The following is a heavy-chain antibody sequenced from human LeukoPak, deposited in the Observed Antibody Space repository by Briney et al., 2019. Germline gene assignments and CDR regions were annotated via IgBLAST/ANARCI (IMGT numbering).Heavy chain of an antibody. CDR1: GGSITSYY. D-gene: IGHD6-13*01. CDR3: ARVTGYMTEDFFDY. Sequence: PSETLSLTCTVSGGSITSYYWSWIRQPPGKGLEWIGYIYYSGSTDYNPSLKSRVAISVDTSRNQFSLRLSSVTAADTAVYYCARVTGYMTEDFFDYWGQGTLVTVSS. V-gene: IGHV4-59*01. J-gene: IGHJ4*02. CDR2: IYYSGST.